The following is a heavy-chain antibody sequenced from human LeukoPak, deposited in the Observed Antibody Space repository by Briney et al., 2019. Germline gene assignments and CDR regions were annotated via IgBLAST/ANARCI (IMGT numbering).Heavy chain of an antibody. J-gene: IGHJ4*02. V-gene: IGHV3-23*01. D-gene: IGHD3-10*01. CDR3: ARSTVEWFGELWPYYFDY. CDR1: GLTFSSYG. Sequence: GGSLRLSCAASGLTFSSYGMSWVRQAPGTGLEWVSAISGSGGSTYYADSVKGRFTISRDNSKNTLYLQMNSLRAEDTAVYYCARSTVEWFGELWPYYFDYWGQGTLVTVSS. CDR2: ISGSGGST.